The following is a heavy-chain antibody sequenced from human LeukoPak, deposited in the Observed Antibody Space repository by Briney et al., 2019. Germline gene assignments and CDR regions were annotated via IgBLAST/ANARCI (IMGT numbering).Heavy chain of an antibody. D-gene: IGHD4-17*01. Sequence: PGTSLRLSCAASGFTFDEHAMHWVRQAPGKGLEWVSGIMWDRSRIGYADSVKGRFTISTDNAKTSLYLQMNSLRAEDTALYYCTKDVSPGGADVWGQGTTVTVSS. CDR2: IMWDRSRI. CDR1: GFTFDEHA. V-gene: IGHV3-9*01. J-gene: IGHJ6*02. CDR3: TKDVSPGGADV.